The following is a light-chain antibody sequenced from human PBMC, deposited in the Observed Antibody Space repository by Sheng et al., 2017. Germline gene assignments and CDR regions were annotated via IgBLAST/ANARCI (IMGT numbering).Light chain of an antibody. CDR2: EVS. CDR1: SSDVGGYNY. Sequence: QSALTQPPSASGSPGQSVTISCTGTSSDVGGYNYVSWYQQHPGKAPKLMIYEVSKRPSGVPDRFSGSKSGNTASLTVSGLQAEDEAEYYCCSFAGRSAPYVFGSGTKVTVL. V-gene: IGLV2-8*01. J-gene: IGLJ1*01. CDR3: CSFAGRSAPYV.